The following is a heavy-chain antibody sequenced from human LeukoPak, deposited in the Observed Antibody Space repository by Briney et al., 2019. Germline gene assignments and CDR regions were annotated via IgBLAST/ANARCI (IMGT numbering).Heavy chain of an antibody. D-gene: IGHD3-16*02. CDR1: GFTFSSYA. J-gene: IGHJ4*02. Sequence: GGSLRLSCAASGFTFSSYAMHWVRQAPGKGLEWVAVISYDGSNKYYADSVKGRFTISRDNSKSTLYLQMNSLRAEDTAVYYCARDPRGALSPWYFDYWGQGTLVTVSS. V-gene: IGHV3-30-3*01. CDR3: ARDPRGALSPWYFDY. CDR2: ISYDGSNK.